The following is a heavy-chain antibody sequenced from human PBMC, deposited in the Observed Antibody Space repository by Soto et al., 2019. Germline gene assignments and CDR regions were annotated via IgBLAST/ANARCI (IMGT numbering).Heavy chain of an antibody. CDR1: GFTFSSYA. D-gene: IGHD4-17*01. Sequence: QVQLVESGGGVVQPGRSLRLSCAASGFTFSSYAMHWVRQAPGKGLEWVAVISYDGSNKYYADSVKGRFTISRDNSKNTPYLQMSSLRAEDTAVYYCAREAYCDQIPFDYWGQGTLVTVSS. J-gene: IGHJ4*02. CDR3: AREAYCDQIPFDY. CDR2: ISYDGSNK. V-gene: IGHV3-30-3*01.